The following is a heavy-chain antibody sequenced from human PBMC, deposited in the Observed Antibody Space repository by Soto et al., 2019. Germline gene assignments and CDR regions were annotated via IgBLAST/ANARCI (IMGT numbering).Heavy chain of an antibody. CDR1: GYTLTELS. Sequence: ASVKVSCKVSGYTLTELSMHWVRQAPGKGLEWMGGFDPEDGETIYAQKFQGRVSMTRDTSTTTAYMELSSLRSDDTAIYYCARGRVRYSSSNYFDPWGRGTLVTVSS. CDR2: FDPEDGET. V-gene: IGHV1-24*01. J-gene: IGHJ5*02. D-gene: IGHD6-6*01. CDR3: ARGRVRYSSSNYFDP.